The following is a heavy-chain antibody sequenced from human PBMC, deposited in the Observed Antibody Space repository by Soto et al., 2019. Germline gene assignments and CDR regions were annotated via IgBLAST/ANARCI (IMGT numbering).Heavy chain of an antibody. V-gene: IGHV3-23*01. CDR3: AKRRGITIFGVVTSNYFDY. J-gene: IGHJ4*02. CDR1: GFTFSSYA. CDR2: INGSGGST. D-gene: IGHD3-3*01. Sequence: EVQLLESGGGLVQPGGSLRLSCAASGFTFSSYAMSWVRQAPGKGLEWVSAINGSGGSTYYADSVNGRFTLSRDNPKNTLYLQINCLRAEDTAVYYCAKRRGITIFGVVTSNYFDYCGQGTLFTVS.